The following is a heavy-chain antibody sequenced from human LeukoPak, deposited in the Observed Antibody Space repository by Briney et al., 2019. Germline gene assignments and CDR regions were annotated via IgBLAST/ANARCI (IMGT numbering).Heavy chain of an antibody. CDR1: GYSISSGYY. Sequence: PSETLSLTCTVSGYSISSGYYWGWIRQPPGKGLEWIGSIYYSGSTYYNPSLKSRVTISVDTSKNQFSLKLSSVTAADTAVYYCAGVGATTRFDYWGQGTLVTVSS. CDR2: IYYSGST. D-gene: IGHD1-26*01. V-gene: IGHV4-38-2*02. CDR3: AGVGATTRFDY. J-gene: IGHJ4*02.